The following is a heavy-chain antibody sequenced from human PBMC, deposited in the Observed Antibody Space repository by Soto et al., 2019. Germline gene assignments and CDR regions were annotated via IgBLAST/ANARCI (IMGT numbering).Heavy chain of an antibody. Sequence: EVQLVQSGAEVKKPGESLKISCKGSGYSFTSYWIGWVRQMPGKGLEWMGIIYPGDSDSRYSPSFQGQVTILADKSISTAYLKWSSLKASDTAMYDFARRISAASPACDIWCQGTTVTVTS. CDR1: GYSFTSYW. V-gene: IGHV5-51*03. D-gene: IGHD2-15*01. CDR2: IYPGDSDS. CDR3: ARRISAASPACDI. J-gene: IGHJ3*02.